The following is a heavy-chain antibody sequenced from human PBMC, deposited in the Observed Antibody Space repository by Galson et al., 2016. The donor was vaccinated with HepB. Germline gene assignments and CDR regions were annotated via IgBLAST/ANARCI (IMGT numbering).Heavy chain of an antibody. J-gene: IGHJ3*02. CDR2: LSYSGSA. Sequence: ETLSLTCTVSGGSVTASPYYHAWIRQPPGKGLEWIGTLSYSGSAYYNPSLKSHFTISMGASRNQFSLQLTSVTAAATAVYYCARLFGSGRKYDAFDIWGQGTVVTVSS. CDR1: GGSVTASPYY. D-gene: IGHD3-10*01. CDR3: ARLFGSGRKYDAFDI. V-gene: IGHV4-39*01.